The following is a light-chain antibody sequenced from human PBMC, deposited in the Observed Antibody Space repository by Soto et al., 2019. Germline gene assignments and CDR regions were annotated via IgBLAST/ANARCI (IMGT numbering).Light chain of an antibody. CDR3: QLCGPYPWT. CDR1: QTISTL. J-gene: IGKJ1*01. Sequence: DIQITQSPSTLSSSVGDRVTITCRASQTISTLLAWYQQRPGKAPNLLIYKASSLESGVPSRLSGSGSGTEFTLSISGPQPDDFETYFRQLCGPYPWTFGKGTKLEVK. CDR2: KAS. V-gene: IGKV1-5*03.